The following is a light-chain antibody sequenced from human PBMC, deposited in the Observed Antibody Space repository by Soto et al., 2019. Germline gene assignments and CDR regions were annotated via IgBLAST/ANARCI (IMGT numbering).Light chain of an antibody. CDR1: SSDIGIYNY. J-gene: IGLJ2*01. V-gene: IGLV2-14*01. CDR3: SSYTATSTLRV. Sequence: QSALTQPASVSGSPGQSITISCTGTSSDIGIYNYVSWYQQHPGKAPKLMIYEVSNRPSGVSNRFSGSKSGNTASLTISGLQGEDEANYYCSSYTATSTLRVFGGGTKVTVL. CDR2: EVS.